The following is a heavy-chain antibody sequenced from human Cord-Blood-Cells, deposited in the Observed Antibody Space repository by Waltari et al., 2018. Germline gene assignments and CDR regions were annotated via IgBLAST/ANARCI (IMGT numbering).Heavy chain of an antibody. V-gene: IGHV4-31*03. CDR3: ARDRNWNYYWYFDL. Sequence: QVQLQESGPGLVKPSQTLSLTCTVSGGSISSGGYYWSWIRQHPGKGREWIGYIYYSGRTYYNPSLKSRVTISVDTSKNQFSLKLSSVTAADTAVYYCARDRNWNYYWYFDLWGRGTLVTVSS. D-gene: IGHD1-7*01. CDR1: GGSISSGGYY. CDR2: IYYSGRT. J-gene: IGHJ2*01.